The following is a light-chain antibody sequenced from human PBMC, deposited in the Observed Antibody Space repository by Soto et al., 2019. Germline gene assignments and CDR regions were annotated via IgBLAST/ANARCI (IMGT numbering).Light chain of an antibody. Sequence: QTVVTQEPSLTVSPGGTVTXTXAXXXXXXTSGYYPNWYQQKPGQAPRALIYSTSNKHSWTPARFSGSLLGGKAALTLSGVQHEDEAEYYCLLYYGGAQLWVFGGGTKLTVL. CDR1: XXXXTSGYY. J-gene: IGLJ3*02. CDR2: STS. CDR3: LLYYGGAQLWV. V-gene: IGLV7-43*01.